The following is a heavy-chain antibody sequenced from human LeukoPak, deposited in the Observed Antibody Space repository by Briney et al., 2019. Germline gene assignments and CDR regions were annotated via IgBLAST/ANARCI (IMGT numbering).Heavy chain of an antibody. J-gene: IGHJ4*02. CDR2: INHSGST. CDR1: GESFSDFY. Sequence: PSETLSLTCAVYGESFSDFYWSWIRQPPGKGLEWIGEINHSGSTNYNPSLKSRVTISVDTSKSQFSLRLSSVTAADTAVYYCAMTRWPLDYWGQGTLVTVSS. V-gene: IGHV4-34*01. D-gene: IGHD6-13*01. CDR3: AMTRWPLDY.